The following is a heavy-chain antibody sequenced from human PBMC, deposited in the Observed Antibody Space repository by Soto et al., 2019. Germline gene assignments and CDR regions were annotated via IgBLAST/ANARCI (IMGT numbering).Heavy chain of an antibody. D-gene: IGHD3-22*01. Sequence: VKVSCKASGGTFSSYAISWVRQAPGQGLEWMGGIIPIFGTANYAQKFQGRVTITADESTTTAYMELSSLRSEDTAVYYCARDLKRYYDSSGYGYYYYGMDVWGQGTTVTVSS. CDR2: IIPIFGTA. J-gene: IGHJ6*02. CDR1: GGTFSSYA. CDR3: ARDLKRYYDSSGYGYYYYGMDV. V-gene: IGHV1-69*13.